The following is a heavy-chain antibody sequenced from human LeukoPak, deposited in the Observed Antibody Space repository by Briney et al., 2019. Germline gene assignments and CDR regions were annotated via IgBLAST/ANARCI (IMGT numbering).Heavy chain of an antibody. CDR3: ARDPSSSGWYPFFDC. CDR2: ISTYNGNT. D-gene: IGHD6-19*01. J-gene: IGHJ4*02. CDR1: GYTFTSYG. Sequence: ASVKVSCKASGYTFTSYGISWVRQAPGQGLEWMEWISTYNGNTNYAQKLQGRVTMTTDTSASTAYMELRSLRSDDTAVYYCARDPSSSGWYPFFDCWGQGTLVTVSS. V-gene: IGHV1-18*01.